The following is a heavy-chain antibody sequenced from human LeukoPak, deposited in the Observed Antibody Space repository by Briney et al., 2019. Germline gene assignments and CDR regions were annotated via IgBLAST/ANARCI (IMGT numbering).Heavy chain of an antibody. D-gene: IGHD3-10*01. CDR2: IYYSGST. CDR3: ARVFDSGSQAYFYYMDV. CDR1: GGSISSYY. J-gene: IGHJ6*03. Sequence: SETLSLTCTVPGGSISSYYWSWIRQPPGKGLEWIGYIYYSGSTNYNPSLKSRVTISVDTSKNQFSLKLSSVTAADTAVYYCARVFDSGSQAYFYYMDVWGKGTTVTISS. V-gene: IGHV4-59*01.